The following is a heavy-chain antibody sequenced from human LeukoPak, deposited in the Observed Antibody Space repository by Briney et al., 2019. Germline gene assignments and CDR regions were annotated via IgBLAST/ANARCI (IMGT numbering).Heavy chain of an antibody. V-gene: IGHV1-2*02. Sequence: GASVKVSCKASGYTFTSYGISWVRQAPGQGLEWMGWINPNSGGTNYAQKFQGRVTMTRDTSISTAYMELSRLRSDDTAVYYCARELSSSSPWGQGTLVTVSS. J-gene: IGHJ5*02. CDR1: GYTFTSYG. CDR3: ARELSSSSP. CDR2: INPNSGGT. D-gene: IGHD6-13*01.